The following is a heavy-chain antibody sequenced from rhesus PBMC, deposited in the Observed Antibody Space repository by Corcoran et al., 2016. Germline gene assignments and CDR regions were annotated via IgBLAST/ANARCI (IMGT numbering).Heavy chain of an antibody. CDR1: GGSISGYY. CDR2: IGGSSGST. CDR3: ARTLNLGYFDY. Sequence: QVQLQESGPGLVKPSETLSLTCAVSGGSISGYYWTWIRPPPGKGLEWIGYIGGSSGSTYYNPSLKSRVTISTDTSKNQFSLKLSSVTAADTAVYYCARTLNLGYFDYWGQGVLVTVSS. J-gene: IGHJ4*01. V-gene: IGHV4-165*02.